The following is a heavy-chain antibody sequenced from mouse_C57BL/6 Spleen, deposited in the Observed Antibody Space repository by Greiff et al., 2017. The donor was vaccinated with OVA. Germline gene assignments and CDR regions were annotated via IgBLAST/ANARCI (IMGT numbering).Heavy chain of an antibody. J-gene: IGHJ2*01. D-gene: IGHD1-1*01. V-gene: IGHV5-9-1*02. Sequence: EVMLVESGEGLVKPGGSLKLSCAASGFTFSSYAMSWVRQTPEKRLEWVAYISSGGDYIYYADTVKGRFTISRDNARNTLYLQMSSLKSENTAMYYCTREYYGSRSPSYFDYWGQGTTLTVSS. CDR2: ISSGGDYI. CDR1: GFTFSSYA. CDR3: TREYYGSRSPSYFDY.